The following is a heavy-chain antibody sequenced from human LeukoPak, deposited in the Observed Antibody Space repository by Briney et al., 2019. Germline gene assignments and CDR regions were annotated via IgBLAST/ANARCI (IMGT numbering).Heavy chain of an antibody. CDR3: ARESFQFYYGSGSSPYYFDY. V-gene: IGHV4-4*07. Sequence: SETLSLTCTGSGGSSSSYYWSWIRQPAGKGLEWIGRIYTSGSTNYNPSLKSRVTMSVDTSKNQFSLTLSSVTAADTAVYCCARESFQFYYGSGSSPYYFDYWGQGTLVTVSS. D-gene: IGHD3-10*01. CDR1: GGSSSSYY. J-gene: IGHJ4*02. CDR2: IYTSGST.